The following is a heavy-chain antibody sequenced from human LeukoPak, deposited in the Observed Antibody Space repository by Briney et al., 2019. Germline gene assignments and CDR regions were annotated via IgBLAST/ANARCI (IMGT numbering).Heavy chain of an antibody. CDR1: GFTFSDYV. V-gene: IGHV3-64D*06. Sequence: HPGGSLRLSCSASGFTFSDYVMHWVRQAPGRGLQFVSAISSSGDYTSYSDSVKGRFTISRDNSKNTLHLQMSSLRPEDTAVYFCVKRGRTSDYAYDYWGQGSLVTVSS. CDR3: VKRGRTSDYAYDY. CDR2: ISSSGDYT. J-gene: IGHJ4*02. D-gene: IGHD4-17*01.